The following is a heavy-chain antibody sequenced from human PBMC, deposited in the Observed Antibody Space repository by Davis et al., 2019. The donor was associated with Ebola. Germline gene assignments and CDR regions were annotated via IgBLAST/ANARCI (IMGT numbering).Heavy chain of an antibody. V-gene: IGHV3-48*02. J-gene: IGHJ6*02. D-gene: IGHD3-9*01. CDR3: ARRYDILTGYAGMDV. Sequence: PGGSLRLSCAASGFTFSSYSMNWVRQAPGKGLEWVSYISSSSSTIYYADSVKGRFTISRDNAKNSLYLQMNSLRDEDTAVYYCARRYDILTGYAGMDVWGQGTTVTVSS. CDR1: GFTFSSYS. CDR2: ISSSSSTI.